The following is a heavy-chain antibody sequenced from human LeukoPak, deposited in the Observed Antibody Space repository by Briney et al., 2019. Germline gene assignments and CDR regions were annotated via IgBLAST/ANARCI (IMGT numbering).Heavy chain of an antibody. V-gene: IGHV4-59*01. D-gene: IGHD3-9*01. CDR2: IYYSGST. Sequence: PSETRSLTCTVSGGSISSYYWSWIRQPPGKGLEWIGYIYYSGSTNYNPSLKSRVTISVDTSKNQFSLKLRSVTAADTAVYYCARSVVRGYDVLADYMDVWGKGTTVTISS. CDR3: ARSVVRGYDVLADYMDV. CDR1: GGSISSYY. J-gene: IGHJ6*03.